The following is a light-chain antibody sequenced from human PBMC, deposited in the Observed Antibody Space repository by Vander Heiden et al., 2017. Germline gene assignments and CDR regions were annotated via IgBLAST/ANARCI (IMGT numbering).Light chain of an antibody. CDR2: DDS. J-gene: IGLJ2*01. CDR3: QVWDSASDHPVI. Sequence: SYVLTQPPSVSVAPGQTARINCGGHNIGSKSVHWYQQKPGQAPVLVVYDDSDRPSGIPERFSASNSGNTATLTISRVEAGDEADYYCQVWDSASDHPVIFGGGTKLTVL. CDR1: NIGSKS. V-gene: IGLV3-21*02.